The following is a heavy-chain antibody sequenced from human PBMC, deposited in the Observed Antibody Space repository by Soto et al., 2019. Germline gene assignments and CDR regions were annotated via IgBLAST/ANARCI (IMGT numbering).Heavy chain of an antibody. CDR3: SRNLDYAFDI. CDR2: IRGKADSYAT. D-gene: IGHD1-7*01. Sequence: EVQLVESGGGLVQPGGSLKLSCAASGFTFSDSVMYWVRRTSGKGLEWVGRIRGKADSYATAYAASVKGRCTISRDDSKYTVYLQMNSLNTEDTAVYYCSRNLDYAFDIWGQGTMVTVSS. J-gene: IGHJ3*02. V-gene: IGHV3-73*01. CDR1: GFTFSDSV.